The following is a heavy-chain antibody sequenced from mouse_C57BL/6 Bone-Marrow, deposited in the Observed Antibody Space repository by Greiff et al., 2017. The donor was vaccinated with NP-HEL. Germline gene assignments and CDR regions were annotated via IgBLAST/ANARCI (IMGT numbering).Heavy chain of an antibody. D-gene: IGHD2-2*01. CDR1: GYTFTSYW. CDR2: IDPSDSYT. J-gene: IGHJ4*01. V-gene: IGHV1-59*01. Sequence: QVQLQQPGAELVRPGTSVKLSCKASGYTFTSYWMHWVKQRPGQGLEWIGVIDPSDSYTNYNQKFKGKATLTVDTSSSTAYMQLSSLTSEDSAVYYCARSARRLWLRYAMDYWGQGTSVTVSS. CDR3: ARSARRLWLRYAMDY.